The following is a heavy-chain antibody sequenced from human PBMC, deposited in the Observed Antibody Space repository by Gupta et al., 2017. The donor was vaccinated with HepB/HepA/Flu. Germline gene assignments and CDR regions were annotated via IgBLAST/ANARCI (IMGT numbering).Heavy chain of an antibody. D-gene: IGHD6-13*01. CDR1: GYRFSNDW. V-gene: IGHV5-51*01. CDR2: IYPDDSDT. CDR3: ARGSAGYMTFAY. J-gene: IGHJ4*02. Sequence: EVQLVQSGAEVKKPGESLKLSCKGSGYRFSNDWIAWVRQMPGKGLEWMGIIYPDDSDTKYSPSFQGQVTISADKSISTAYLQWRSLKASDTAVYYCARGSAGYMTFAYWGQGTLVTVSS.